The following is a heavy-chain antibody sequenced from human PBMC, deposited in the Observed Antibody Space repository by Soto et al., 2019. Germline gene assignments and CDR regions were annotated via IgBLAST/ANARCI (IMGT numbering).Heavy chain of an antibody. J-gene: IGHJ5*02. D-gene: IGHD2-2*01. CDR3: ERGFFSQLLLGLGSGAKSSDP. V-gene: IGHV4-34*01. CDR1: GGSFSGYY. Sequence: SETLSLTCAVYGGSFSGYYWSWIRQPPGKGLEWIGEINHSGSTNYNPSLKSRVTISVDTSKNQFSLKLSSVTAADTAVYYCERGFFSQLLLGLGSGAKSSDPGGKGTLVPVSP. CDR2: INHSGST.